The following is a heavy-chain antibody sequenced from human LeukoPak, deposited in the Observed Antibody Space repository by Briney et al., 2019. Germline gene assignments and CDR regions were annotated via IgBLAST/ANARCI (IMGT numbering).Heavy chain of an antibody. Sequence: PGGSLRLSCAASGFTFTTYAMSWVRQAPGRGLEWVSSISVNGAGTYYTDSVKGRFTISRDNSKNTLYLQMNSLRAEDAAVYYCASPRDGWGQGTLVTVSS. V-gene: IGHV3-23*01. J-gene: IGHJ4*02. CDR3: ASPRDG. CDR2: ISVNGAGT. D-gene: IGHD2-21*02. CDR1: GFTFTTYA.